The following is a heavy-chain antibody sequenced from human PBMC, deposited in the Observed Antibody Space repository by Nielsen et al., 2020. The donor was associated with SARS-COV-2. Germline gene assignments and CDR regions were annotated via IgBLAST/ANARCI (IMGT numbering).Heavy chain of an antibody. V-gene: IGHV5-51*01. Sequence: GESLKISCKGSGYSFTSYWIGWVRQMPGKGLEWMGIIYPGDSDTRYSPSFQGQVTISADKSISTAYLQWSSLKASDTAMYYCARRRSCVVKGCGYNWFDPWGQGTLVTVSS. CDR3: ARRRSCVVKGCGYNWFDP. J-gene: IGHJ5*02. CDR2: IYPGDSDT. D-gene: IGHD3-22*01. CDR1: GYSFTSYW.